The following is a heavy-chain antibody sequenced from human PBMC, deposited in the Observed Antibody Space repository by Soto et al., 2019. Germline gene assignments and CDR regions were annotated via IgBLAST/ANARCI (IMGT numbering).Heavy chain of an antibody. CDR2: IIPIFGTA. V-gene: IGHV1-69*06. CDR3: ARAGPTALQPGQQSDYNYDMDV. D-gene: IGHD3-10*01. J-gene: IGHJ6*02. Sequence: QVQLVQSGAEVKKPGSSVKVSCKASGGTFSSYAISWVRQAPGQGLEWMGGIIPIFGTANYAQKFQGRVTITAGKSTSTAYMEMSSLRAEDTAVYYCARAGPTALQPGQQSDYNYDMDVWGQGTTVTVSS. CDR1: GGTFSSYA.